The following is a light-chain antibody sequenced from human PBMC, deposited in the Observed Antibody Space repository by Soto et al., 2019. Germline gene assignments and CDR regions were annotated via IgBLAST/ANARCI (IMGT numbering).Light chain of an antibody. CDR2: GAS. CDR1: QSVSSY. Sequence: ETVLTQSPATLSLSPGERATLSCRASQSVSSYLAWYQQKPGQPPRLLIYGASNRATGVPARFSGSGSGTDFTLTISNLEPEDFAVYYCQQRSNWPPNTFGQGTRLEIK. J-gene: IGKJ5*01. CDR3: QQRSNWPPNT. V-gene: IGKV3-11*01.